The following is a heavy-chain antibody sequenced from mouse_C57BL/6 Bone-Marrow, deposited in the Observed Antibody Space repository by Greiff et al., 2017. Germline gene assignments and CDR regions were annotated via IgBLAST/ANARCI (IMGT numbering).Heavy chain of an antibody. CDR2: ISGGGGNT. D-gene: IGHD2-3*01. CDR1: GFTFSSYT. V-gene: IGHV5-9*01. CDR3: ARRWGYYKAMDY. Sequence: EVMLVESGGGLVKPGGSLTLSCAASGFTFSSYTMSWVRQTPEKRLEWVATISGGGGNTYYPDSVKGRFTISRDNAKNTLYLQMSSLRSEDTALYYCARRWGYYKAMDYWGQGTSVTVSS. J-gene: IGHJ4*01.